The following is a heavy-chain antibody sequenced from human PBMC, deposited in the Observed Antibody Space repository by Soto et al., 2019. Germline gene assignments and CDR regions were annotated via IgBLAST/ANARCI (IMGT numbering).Heavy chain of an antibody. CDR3: AKNWNWGSLVH. Sequence: PSETLSLTCTVSGDSISTHYWSWIRQSPRKGLECIGFIYYGGSTNYNPSLNSRVTISVDTPKNQFSLKLSSVTAADTAVYYCAKNWNWGSLVHWGQGTLVTGSS. D-gene: IGHD7-27*01. CDR2: IYYGGST. V-gene: IGHV4-59*08. J-gene: IGHJ4*02. CDR1: GDSISTHY.